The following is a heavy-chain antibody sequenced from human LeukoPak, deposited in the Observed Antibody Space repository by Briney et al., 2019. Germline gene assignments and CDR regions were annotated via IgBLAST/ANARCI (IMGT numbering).Heavy chain of an antibody. CDR1: GYTFTVTGYY. CDR3: ATSRPVTNDQTTRYSSGWEFDY. Sequence: ASVKVSCKASGYTFTVTGYYIHWVRQAPGQGLEWMGWMSPNSDATNYAQKFQGRVTMTRDTSISTAYMDLSRLRSDDTAVYYCATSRPVTNDQTTRYSSGWEFDYWGQGTLVTVSS. V-gene: IGHV1-2*02. D-gene: IGHD6-19*01. J-gene: IGHJ4*02. CDR2: MSPNSDAT.